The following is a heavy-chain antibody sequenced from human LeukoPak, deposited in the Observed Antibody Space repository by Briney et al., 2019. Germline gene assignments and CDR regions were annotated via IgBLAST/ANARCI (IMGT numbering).Heavy chain of an antibody. CDR2: INWSGGST. J-gene: IGHJ4*02. V-gene: IGHV3-20*04. D-gene: IGHD5-24*01. Sequence: GGSLRLSCAASGFTFDDYDMSWVRQTPGRGLEWVSGINWSGGSTGYEDSVKGRFTVSRDNAKNFLYLHMNSLRAEDTALYYCARGWPQLGYFDYWGQGTLVTVSS. CDR3: ARGWPQLGYFDY. CDR1: GFTFDDYD.